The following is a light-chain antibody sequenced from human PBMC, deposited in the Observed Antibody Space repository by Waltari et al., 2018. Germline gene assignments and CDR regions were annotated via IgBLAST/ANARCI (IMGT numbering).Light chain of an antibody. CDR2: DVS. CDR1: SSDVGAYHL. CDR3: SSYTTSSTLVV. Sequence: QSTLTQPASVSGSPGQSITIPCTGNSSDVGAYHLFSWYQQHPGKVPKLMIYDVSNRPSGVSNRFSGSNSGNTASLTVSGLQAEDEADYYCSSYTTSSTLVVFGGGTKLTVL. V-gene: IGLV2-14*03. J-gene: IGLJ2*01.